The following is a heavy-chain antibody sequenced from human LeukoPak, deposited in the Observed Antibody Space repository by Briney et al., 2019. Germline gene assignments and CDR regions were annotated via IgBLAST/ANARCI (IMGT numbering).Heavy chain of an antibody. Sequence: ASVKVSCKASGSTFTSYGISWVRQAPGQGLEWMGWISAYNGNTNYAQKLQGRVTMTTDTSTSTAYMEVRSLRSDDTAVYYCALGGGSSWYRYFDYWGQGTLVTVSS. CDR1: GSTFTSYG. D-gene: IGHD6-13*01. J-gene: IGHJ4*02. CDR3: ALGGGSSWYRYFDY. CDR2: ISAYNGNT. V-gene: IGHV1-18*01.